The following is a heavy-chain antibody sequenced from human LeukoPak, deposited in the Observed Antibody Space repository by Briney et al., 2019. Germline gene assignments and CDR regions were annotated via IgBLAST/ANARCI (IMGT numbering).Heavy chain of an antibody. CDR2: ISSSGST. V-gene: IGHV4-61*02. J-gene: IGHJ3*02. Sequence: SQTLSLTCTVSGGSISSGSYYWSWIRQPAGKGLEWIGRISSSGSTNYNPSLKSRVTISVDTSKNQFSLKLSSVTAADTAVYFCARGPYSYDSSGAFDIWGQGTMVTISS. CDR3: ARGPYSYDSSGAFDI. CDR1: GGSISSGSYY. D-gene: IGHD3-22*01.